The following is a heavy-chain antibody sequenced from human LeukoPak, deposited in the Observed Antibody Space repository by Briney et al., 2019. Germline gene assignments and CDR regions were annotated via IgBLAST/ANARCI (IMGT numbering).Heavy chain of an antibody. V-gene: IGHV4-59*12. CDR1: GGSIGNSY. J-gene: IGHJ4*02. Sequence: PSETLSLTCTVSGGSIGNSYWTWIRQPPGKGLEWIGFVTYSGSTNYNPSLKNRVTISVDTSKNQFSLKLSSVTAADTAVYYRARDMRQLVPHLFFDYWGQGIQVTVS. CDR3: ARDMRQLVPHLFFDY. CDR2: VTYSGST. D-gene: IGHD6-6*01.